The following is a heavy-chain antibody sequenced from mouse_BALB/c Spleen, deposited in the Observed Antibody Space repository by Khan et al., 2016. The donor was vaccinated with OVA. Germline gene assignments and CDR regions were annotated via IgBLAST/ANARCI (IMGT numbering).Heavy chain of an antibody. CDR1: GYSINSDYA. Sequence: EVQLLETGPGLVKPSQSLYLTCTVTGYSINSDYAWNWIRQFPGNKLERMAYIGYSGSTTYNPSLRSRISITRDTSKNQFFLQLNSVTTEDTATYYRASGRALLRYPGYFDYWGQGTTLTVSS. V-gene: IGHV3-2*02. D-gene: IGHD1-1*01. CDR3: ASGRALLRYPGYFDY. J-gene: IGHJ2*01. CDR2: IGYSGST.